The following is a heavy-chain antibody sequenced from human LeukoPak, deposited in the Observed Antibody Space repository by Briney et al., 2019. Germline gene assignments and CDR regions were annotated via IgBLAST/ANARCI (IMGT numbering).Heavy chain of an antibody. J-gene: IGHJ4*02. Sequence: GGSLRLSCAASGFTFSSYAMSWVRQAPGKGLEWVAAISGSGGSTYYADSVKGRFTISRDNSKNTLYLQMNSLRAEDTAVYYCAKEGMVRGVSPIDYWGQGTLVTVSS. D-gene: IGHD3-10*01. CDR3: AKEGMVRGVSPIDY. CDR1: GFTFSSYA. CDR2: ISGSGGST. V-gene: IGHV3-23*01.